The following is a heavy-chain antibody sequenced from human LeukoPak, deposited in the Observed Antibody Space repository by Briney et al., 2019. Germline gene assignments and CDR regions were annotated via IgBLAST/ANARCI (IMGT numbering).Heavy chain of an antibody. CDR2: ISSSGIYI. Sequence: PGGSLRLSCAASGFTFSSYRMNWVRQAPGEGLEWVSSISSSGIYIYYADSVKGRFTISRDNAKNSLYLQMNSLRAEDTAVYYCARESVAGTGYWGQGTLVTVSS. D-gene: IGHD6-19*01. CDR3: ARESVAGTGY. CDR1: GFTFSSYR. V-gene: IGHV3-21*01. J-gene: IGHJ4*02.